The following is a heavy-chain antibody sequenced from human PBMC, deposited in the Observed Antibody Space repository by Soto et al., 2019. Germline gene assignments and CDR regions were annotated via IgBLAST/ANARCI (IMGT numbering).Heavy chain of an antibody. CDR3: ASGLSGDKVDQ. V-gene: IGHV4-30-4*01. CDR1: GGSISDGAYS. Sequence: QVQLQESGPGLVKPSQTLSLTGTVSGGSISDGAYSWSWIRQPPGKGLEWIGHIYNSGKTYNNPSLRWRLTISLDTSKSQFSLNLHSVTAADTAVYYCASGLSGDKVDQWGQGTLVTVSS. J-gene: IGHJ4*02. CDR2: IYNSGKT. D-gene: IGHD2-21*01.